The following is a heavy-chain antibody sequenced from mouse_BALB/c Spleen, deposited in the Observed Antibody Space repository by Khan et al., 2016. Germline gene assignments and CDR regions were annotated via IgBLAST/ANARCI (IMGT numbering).Heavy chain of an antibody. CDR3: ARGILLRLFYAMDY. J-gene: IGHJ4*01. Sequence: QVQLQQSGAELVRPGSSVKTSCKASDYAFSNYWMNWVKQRPGQGLEWIGQIYPGDGDTNYNGKFKGKATLTADKSSSTVYMQLSSLTSEDSAVYFCARGILLRLFYAMDYWGQGTSVTVSS. V-gene: IGHV1-80*01. CDR1: DYAFSNYW. D-gene: IGHD6-2*01. CDR2: IYPGDGDT.